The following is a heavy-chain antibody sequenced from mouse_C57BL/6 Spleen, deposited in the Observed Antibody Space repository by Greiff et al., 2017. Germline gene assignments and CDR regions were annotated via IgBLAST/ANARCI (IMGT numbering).Heavy chain of an antibody. CDR3: AKKNDYAMDY. V-gene: IGHV2-4*01. J-gene: IGHJ4*01. Sequence: VMLLESGPGLVQPSQCLSITCTVSGYSFTSYCVHWVRQPPGKGLEWLGVICSGGSTDYNAAFISSLSISKDNSKCQVFFKMNSLQADDAAIYYCAKKNDYAMDYWGQGTLGTVSS. CDR1: GYSFTSYC. CDR2: ICSGGST.